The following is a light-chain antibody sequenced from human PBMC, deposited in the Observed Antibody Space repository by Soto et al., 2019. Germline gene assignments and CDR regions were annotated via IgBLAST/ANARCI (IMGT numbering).Light chain of an antibody. CDR1: QSISSY. Sequence: DIQMTQSPSSLSASVGDRVTITCRASQSISSYLNWYQQKPGKAPKLLIYAASSLQSGVPSRFSGSGSGTDFTLTISSLQPEDFATYYCLQSYSTPMYTFGQGTKLELK. CDR2: AAS. CDR3: LQSYSTPMYT. J-gene: IGKJ2*01. V-gene: IGKV1-39*01.